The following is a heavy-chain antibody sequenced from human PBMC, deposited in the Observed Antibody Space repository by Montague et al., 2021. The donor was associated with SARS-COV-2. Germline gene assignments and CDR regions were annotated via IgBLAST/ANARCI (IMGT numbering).Heavy chain of an antibody. J-gene: IGHJ6*02. CDR1: GGSFSGYY. Sequence: SETLSLTCAVYGGSFSGYYLNWIRQPAGKGLEWIGEINHSGSTNXNPSRRSRVTIAVDTSKNQVSLKLTSVTAADTAVFYCARSTVTNSPFGFSNKLRSRYNGMDVWGQGTTVTVSS. CDR2: INHSGST. V-gene: IGHV4-34*01. D-gene: IGHD4-17*01. CDR3: ARSTVTNSPFGFSNKLRSRYNGMDV.